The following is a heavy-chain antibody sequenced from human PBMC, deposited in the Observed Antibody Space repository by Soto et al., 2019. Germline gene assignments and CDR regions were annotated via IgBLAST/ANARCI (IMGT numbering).Heavy chain of an antibody. J-gene: IGHJ4*02. CDR1: GGSISGSYYY. Sequence: NPSETLSLTCAVSGGSISGSYYYWGWLRQSPGRGPEWIGSVFYTGFTSYNPSLESRVSVSVDTSKNQFSLKVSAVTAADTAVYYCASSHKGYNWNYFDHWGQGALVTVSS. CDR2: VFYTGFT. D-gene: IGHD1-20*01. V-gene: IGHV4-39*01. CDR3: ASSHKGYNWNYFDH.